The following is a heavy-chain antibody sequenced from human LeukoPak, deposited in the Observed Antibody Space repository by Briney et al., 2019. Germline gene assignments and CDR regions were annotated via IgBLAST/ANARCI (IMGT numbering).Heavy chain of an antibody. V-gene: IGHV3-23*01. CDR1: GFTFSSYA. J-gene: IGHJ4*02. Sequence: GGSLRLSCAASGFTFSSYAMSWVRQAPGKGLEWVSAISGSGGSTYYADSVKGRFTISRDNSKNTLYLQMNSLRAEDTAVYYCAKLGYYGSGSYPLDYWGQGTLVTVSS. D-gene: IGHD3-10*01. CDR2: ISGSGGST. CDR3: AKLGYYGSGSYPLDY.